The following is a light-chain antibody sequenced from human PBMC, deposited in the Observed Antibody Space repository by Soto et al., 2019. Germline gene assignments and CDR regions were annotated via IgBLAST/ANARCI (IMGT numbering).Light chain of an antibody. CDR1: QSLYNN. CDR2: AAS. CDR3: QQYNTWPRT. J-gene: IGKJ4*01. V-gene: IGKV3-15*01. Sequence: EIGMTQAPATPCVCPGERATRSGRARQSLYNNLAWYQKKPGQAPRLLIYAASTRATGIPARFSGSGSGTEFTLTVSSLQSEDFAVYYCQQYNTWPRTFGGGTKVDIK.